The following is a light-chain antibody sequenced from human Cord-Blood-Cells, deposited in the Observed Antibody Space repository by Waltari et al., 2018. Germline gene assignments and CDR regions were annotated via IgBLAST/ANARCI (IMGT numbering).Light chain of an antibody. Sequence: QSALTQPASVSGSPGQSITISCTGTSSDVGGYNYVSWYQQHPGKAPKLMIYDVSKRPSGVSNRFSGSKSGNPASLTISGLQAEDEADYYCSSYTSSSIWVFGGGTKLTVL. CDR2: DVS. V-gene: IGLV2-14*01. CDR1: SSDVGGYNY. CDR3: SSYTSSSIWV. J-gene: IGLJ3*02.